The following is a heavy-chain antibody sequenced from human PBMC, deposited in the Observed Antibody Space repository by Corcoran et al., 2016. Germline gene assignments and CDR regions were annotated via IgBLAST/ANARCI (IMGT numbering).Heavy chain of an antibody. Sequence: QVQLVQSGAEVKKPGSSVKVSCKASGGTFSSYAISWVRQAPGQGLEWMGGIIPIFGTANYAQKFQGRVTITADKSTSTAYMELSSLRSEDTAVYYCARAPHDILTGYYSHFDDWGQGTLVTVSS. D-gene: IGHD3-9*01. J-gene: IGHJ4*02. CDR1: GGTFSSYA. CDR2: IIPIFGTA. V-gene: IGHV1-69*06. CDR3: ARAPHDILTGYYSHFDD.